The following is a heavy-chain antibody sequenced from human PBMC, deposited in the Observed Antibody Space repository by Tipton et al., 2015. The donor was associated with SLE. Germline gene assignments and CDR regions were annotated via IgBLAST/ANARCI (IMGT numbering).Heavy chain of an antibody. J-gene: IGHJ4*02. CDR1: GGTFSSYA. CDR3: APDQEQLASGLDY. D-gene: IGHD6-6*01. CDR2: IIPILGIA. Sequence: QVQLVQSGAEVKKPGSSVKVSCKAPGGTFSSYAISWVRQAPGQGLEWMGRIIPILGIANYAQKFQGRVTITADKSTSTAYMELSSLRSEETAVYYCAPDQEQLASGLDYWGQGTLVTVSS. V-gene: IGHV1-69*09.